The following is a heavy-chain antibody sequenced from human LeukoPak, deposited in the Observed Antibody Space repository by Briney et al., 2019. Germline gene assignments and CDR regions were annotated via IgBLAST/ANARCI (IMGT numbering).Heavy chain of an antibody. Sequence: GGSLRLSCATSGFTFSSYSMNWVRQAPGKGLEWVSSISSSSSYIYYADSVKGRFTISRDNAKNSLYLQMNSLRAEDTALYYCAKDFNGYYYGSGTVGGDYWGQGTLVTVSS. J-gene: IGHJ4*02. CDR3: AKDFNGYYYGSGTVGGDY. V-gene: IGHV3-21*04. CDR1: GFTFSSYS. D-gene: IGHD3-10*01. CDR2: ISSSSSYI.